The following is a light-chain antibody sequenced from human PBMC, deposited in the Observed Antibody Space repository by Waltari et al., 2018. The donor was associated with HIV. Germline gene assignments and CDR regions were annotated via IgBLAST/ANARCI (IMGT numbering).Light chain of an antibody. CDR2: GNS. V-gene: IGLV1-40*01. CDR1: SSNTGAGYD. J-gene: IGLJ1*01. CDR3: QSYDSSLTFYV. Sequence: QSVLTPPPSVSGAPGQRVTIPCTGSSSNTGAGYDVHWYQQLPGTAPKLLIYGNSNRPSGVPDRFSGSKSGTSASLAITGLQAEDEADYYCQSYDSSLTFYVFGTGTKVTVL.